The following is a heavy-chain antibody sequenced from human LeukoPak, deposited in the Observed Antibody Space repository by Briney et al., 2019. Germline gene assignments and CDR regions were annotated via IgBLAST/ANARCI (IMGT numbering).Heavy chain of an antibody. J-gene: IGHJ5*02. Sequence: GGSLRLSCAGSGFSFSSYGMHWVRQAPGKGLEWMAFIRSDGSNKYYADSVKGRFTISRDNSKNTLYLQMNSLRAEDTAVYYCAKDLSVSSSWAPNWFDPWGQGTLVTVSS. D-gene: IGHD6-13*01. CDR3: AKDLSVSSSWAPNWFDP. V-gene: IGHV3-30*02. CDR1: GFSFSSYG. CDR2: IRSDGSNK.